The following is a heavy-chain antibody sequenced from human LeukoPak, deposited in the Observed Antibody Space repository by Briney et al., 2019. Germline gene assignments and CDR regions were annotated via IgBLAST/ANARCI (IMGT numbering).Heavy chain of an antibody. CDR2: IYYSGST. V-gene: IGHV4-59*01. CDR1: GVSISNYY. CDR3: ARVRGTNYYYYGMDV. J-gene: IGHJ6*02. Sequence: SETLSLTCTVSGVSISNYYWSWIRQPPGKALEWIGYIYYSGSTNYNPSLKSRVTISVDTSKNQFSLKLSSVTAADTAAYYCARVRGTNYYYYGMDVWGQGTTVTVSS. D-gene: IGHD1-26*01.